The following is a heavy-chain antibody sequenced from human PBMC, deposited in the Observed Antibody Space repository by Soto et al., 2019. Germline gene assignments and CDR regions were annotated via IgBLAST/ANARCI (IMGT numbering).Heavy chain of an antibody. D-gene: IGHD3-9*01. CDR2: IYYSGST. CDR1: GGSISSYY. V-gene: IGHV4-59*01. J-gene: IGHJ4*02. CDR3: AREWILTGRGYFDY. Sequence: ASETLSLTCTVSGGSISSYYWSWIRQSPGKGLEWIGYIYYSGSTNYNPSLKSRVTISVDTSKNHFSLQLSSVTAADTAVYYCAREWILTGRGYFDYWGQGTLFTVSS.